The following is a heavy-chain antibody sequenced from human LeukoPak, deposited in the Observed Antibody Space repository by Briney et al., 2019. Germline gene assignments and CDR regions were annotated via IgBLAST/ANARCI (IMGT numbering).Heavy chain of an antibody. Sequence: GGSLRLSCAASGFTFDDYGMSWVRQAPGKGLEWVSVIYRGGNTYYADSVKGRFTISRDNSKNTLYLQMNSLRAEDTAVYYCASQAPLGYWGQGTLVTVSS. J-gene: IGHJ4*02. CDR1: GFTFDDYG. CDR2: IYRGGNT. V-gene: IGHV3-66*04. CDR3: ASQAPLGY.